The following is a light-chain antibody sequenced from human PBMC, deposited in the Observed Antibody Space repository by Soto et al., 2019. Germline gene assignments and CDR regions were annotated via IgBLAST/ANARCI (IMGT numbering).Light chain of an antibody. CDR2: GAS. CDR3: QQYGSSPLT. Sequence: EIVMTQSPATLSVSPGERATLSCRASQSVSSNLAWYQQKPGQAPRLLIYGASTRATGIPARFSGSGSGTEFTLTISRLEPEDFAVYYCQQYGSSPLTSGGGTKVDI. J-gene: IGKJ4*01. V-gene: IGKV3-15*01. CDR1: QSVSSN.